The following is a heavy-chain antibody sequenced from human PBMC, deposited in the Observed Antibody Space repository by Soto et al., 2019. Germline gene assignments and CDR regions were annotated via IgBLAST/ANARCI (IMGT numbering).Heavy chain of an antibody. V-gene: IGHV4-4*02. D-gene: IGHD6-19*01. CDR3: ARFSRGWYDLDY. Sequence: SETLSLTGAVSGGSISSSNCWSWVRQPPGKGLEWIGEIYHSGSTNYNPSLKSRVTISVDKSKNQFSLELSSVTAADTAVYYCARFSRGWYDLDYWGQGTLVPFSS. J-gene: IGHJ4*02. CDR2: IYHSGST. CDR1: GGSISSSNC.